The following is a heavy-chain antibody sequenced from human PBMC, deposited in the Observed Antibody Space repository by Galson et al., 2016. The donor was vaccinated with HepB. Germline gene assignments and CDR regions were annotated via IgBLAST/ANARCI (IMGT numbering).Heavy chain of an antibody. J-gene: IGHJ3*01. V-gene: IGHV3-7*01. D-gene: IGHD2-15*01. CDR2: IRQDGNEK. CDR3: ARDSGYCSGCSCYGDAFDV. Sequence: SLRLSCAASGFSFTNHWMTWVRQAPGKGLEWVANIRQDGNEKYHAEFVKGRFTISRDNAKNSLNLQMSGLRHEDTAVYYCARDSGYCSGCSCYGDAFDVWGQGAMVTVSS. CDR1: GFSFTNHW.